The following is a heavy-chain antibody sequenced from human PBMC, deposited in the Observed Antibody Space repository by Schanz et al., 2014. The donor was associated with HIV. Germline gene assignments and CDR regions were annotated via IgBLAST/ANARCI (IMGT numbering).Heavy chain of an antibody. CDR3: ASQGACTNGVCYTGNWFDP. D-gene: IGHD2-8*01. CDR2: INDSGRA. Sequence: QVQLQQWGAGLLKPSETLSLTCAVYGGSFSGDYWTWLRQSPGKALEWIGEINDSGRASINPSLKGRVTISVDTSKKQFSLKLSSVTAADTAVYYCASQGACTNGVCYTGNWFDPWGQGTLVTVSS. CDR1: GGSFSGDY. V-gene: IGHV4-34*01. J-gene: IGHJ5*02.